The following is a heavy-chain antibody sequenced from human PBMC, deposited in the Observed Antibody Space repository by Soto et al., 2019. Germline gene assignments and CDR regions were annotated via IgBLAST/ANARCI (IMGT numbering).Heavy chain of an antibody. CDR1: GFTFSSNS. V-gene: IGHV3-21*01. CDR3: ARLVGAYQHYIDY. J-gene: IGHJ4*02. D-gene: IGHD1-26*01. CDR2: IDSTSMHI. Sequence: GGSLRLSCAASGFTFSSNSMIWVRQAPGKGLEWVSYIDSTSMHIYYADSVKGRFTITRDNAKKSVYLQMTSLRAEDTAVYYCARLVGAYQHYIDYWGQGTLVTVSS.